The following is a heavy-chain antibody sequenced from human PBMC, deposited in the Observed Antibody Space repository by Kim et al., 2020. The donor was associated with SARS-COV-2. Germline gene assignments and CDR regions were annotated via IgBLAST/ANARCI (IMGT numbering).Heavy chain of an antibody. Sequence: GGSLRLSCAASGFTFSSYGMHWVRQAPGKGLEWVAVISYDGSNKYYADSVKGRFTISRDNSKNTLYLQMNSLRAEDTAVYYCARDSTAHGDPTLNWFDPWGQGTLVTVSS. CDR3: ARDSTAHGDPTLNWFDP. CDR1: GFTFSSYG. D-gene: IGHD4-17*01. CDR2: ISYDGSNK. V-gene: IGHV3-33*05. J-gene: IGHJ5*02.